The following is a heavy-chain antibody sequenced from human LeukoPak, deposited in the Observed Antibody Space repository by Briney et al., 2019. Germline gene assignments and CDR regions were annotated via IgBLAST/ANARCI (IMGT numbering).Heavy chain of an antibody. J-gene: IGHJ4*02. D-gene: IGHD3-10*01. V-gene: IGHV4-59*08. Sequence: SETLSLTCTVSGGSISSYYWSWIRQPPGKGLEWIGYITYSGSTNYNPSLKSRVTVSVDMSKNQFSLKLTPVTAADTAVYYCARHGGGYSLDYWGQGTLVTVSS. CDR3: ARHGGGYSLDY. CDR2: ITYSGST. CDR1: GGSISSYY.